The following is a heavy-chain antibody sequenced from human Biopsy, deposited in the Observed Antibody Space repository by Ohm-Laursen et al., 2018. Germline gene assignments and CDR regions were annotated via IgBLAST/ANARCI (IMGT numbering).Heavy chain of an antibody. D-gene: IGHD2-8*02. CDR3: ASYDEAGGYFAY. CDR2: INSNGRST. Sequence: SLRLPCAASGFTFSTYWMQWVRQAPGKGLVWVSRINSNGRSTAYADSVKGRFTISRDNAKNTLYLQLNSLRAEDTARYYCASYDEAGGYFAYWGQGALVTVSS. CDR1: GFTFSTYW. J-gene: IGHJ4*02. V-gene: IGHV3-74*03.